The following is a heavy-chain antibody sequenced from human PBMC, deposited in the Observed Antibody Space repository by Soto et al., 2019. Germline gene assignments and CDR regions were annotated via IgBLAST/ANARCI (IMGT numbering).Heavy chain of an antibody. CDR3: AKRRPYSSGWYSPIFDY. Sequence: GGSLRLSCAASGFSFSDYAMSWVRQAPGKGLEWVSVISESGGSTHYADSVRGRFTVSRDNSKNSLSLRMNSLRDEDTAVYFCAKRRPYSSGWYSPIFDYWGQG. D-gene: IGHD6-13*01. V-gene: IGHV3-23*01. CDR2: ISESGGST. CDR1: GFSFSDYA. J-gene: IGHJ4*02.